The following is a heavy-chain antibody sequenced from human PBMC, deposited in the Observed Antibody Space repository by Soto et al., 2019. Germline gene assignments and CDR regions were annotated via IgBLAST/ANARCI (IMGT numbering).Heavy chain of an antibody. J-gene: IGHJ2*01. CDR2: IITIFGTA. CDR3: ARGNHRWLQLWYFDL. Sequence: QVQLVQSGAEVKKPGSSVTVSCKASGGTFSSYTISWVRQAPGQGLEWMGGIITIFGTANYAQKFQGRVTITADESTSTDYMELSSLRSEDTAVYYCARGNHRWLQLWYFDLWGRGTLVTVSS. CDR1: GGTFSSYT. V-gene: IGHV1-69*12. D-gene: IGHD5-12*01.